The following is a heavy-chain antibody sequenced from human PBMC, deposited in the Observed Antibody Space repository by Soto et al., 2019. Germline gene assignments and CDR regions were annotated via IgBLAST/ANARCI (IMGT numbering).Heavy chain of an antibody. V-gene: IGHV4-34*01. J-gene: IGHJ4*02. CDR2: INHSGST. CDR1: GGSFSGYY. D-gene: IGHD2-15*01. Sequence: SETLSLTCAVYGGSFSGYYWSWIRQPPGKGLEWIGEINHSGSTNYNPSLKSRVTISVDTSKNQFSLKLSSVTAADTAVYYCATRAGYCSGGSCYAQRYFDYWGQGTLVTVSS. CDR3: ATRAGYCSGGSCYAQRYFDY.